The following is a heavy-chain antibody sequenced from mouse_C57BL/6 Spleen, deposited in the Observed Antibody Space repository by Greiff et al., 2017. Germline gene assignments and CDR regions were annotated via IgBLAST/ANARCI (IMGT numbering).Heavy chain of an antibody. D-gene: IGHD2-5*01. J-gene: IGHJ2*01. CDR3: ARAAYYSNCYFDY. V-gene: IGHV3-6*01. CDR1: GYSITSGYY. CDR2: ISYDGSN. Sequence: VQLQESGPGLVKPSQSLSLTCSVTGYSITSGYYWNWIRQFPGNKLEWMGYISYDGSNNYNPSLKNRISITRDTSKNQFFLKLNSVTTEDTATYYCARAAYYSNCYFDYWGQGTTLTVSS.